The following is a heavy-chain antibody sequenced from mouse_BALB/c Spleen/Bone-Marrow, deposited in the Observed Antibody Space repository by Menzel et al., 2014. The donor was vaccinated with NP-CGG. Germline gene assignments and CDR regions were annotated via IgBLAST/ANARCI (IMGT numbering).Heavy chain of an antibody. CDR3: ARDMITTRGFAY. CDR2: INSNGGST. V-gene: IGHV5-6-3*01. D-gene: IGHD2-4*01. J-gene: IGHJ3*01. Sequence: DVKLEESGGGLVQPGGSLKLSCAASGFTFSSYGMSWVRQTPDKRLESVATINSNGGSTYYPDSVKGRFTISRDNAKNTLYLQMSSLKSEDTAMYYCARDMITTRGFAYWGQGTLVTVSA. CDR1: GFTFSSYG.